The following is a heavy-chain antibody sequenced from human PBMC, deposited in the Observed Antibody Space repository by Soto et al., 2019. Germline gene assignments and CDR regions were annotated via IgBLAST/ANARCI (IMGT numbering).Heavy chain of an antibody. CDR2: ISSSSSYI. CDR3: VIEAPAANYFDY. J-gene: IGHJ4*02. D-gene: IGHD2-2*01. Sequence: GGSVRLSCAASGFTFSSYSMNWVRQAPGKGLEWVSSISSSSSYIYYADSVKGRFTISRDNAKNSLYLQMNSLRAEDTAVYYCVIEAPAANYFDYWGQGTLVTVSS. V-gene: IGHV3-21*01. CDR1: GFTFSSYS.